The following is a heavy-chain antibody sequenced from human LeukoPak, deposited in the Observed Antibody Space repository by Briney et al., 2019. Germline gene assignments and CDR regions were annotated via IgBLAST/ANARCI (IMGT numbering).Heavy chain of an antibody. CDR3: AREDLGITGTTGGGNY. V-gene: IGHV1-46*01. J-gene: IGHJ4*02. D-gene: IGHD1-20*01. CDR2: INPSGGST. Sequence: GASVKVSCKASGYTFTSYCMHWVRQAPGQGLEWMGLINPSGGSTSYAQKFQGRVTMTTDTSTSTAYMELRSLRSDDTAVYYCAREDLGITGTTGGGNYWGQGTLVTVSS. CDR1: GYTFTSYC.